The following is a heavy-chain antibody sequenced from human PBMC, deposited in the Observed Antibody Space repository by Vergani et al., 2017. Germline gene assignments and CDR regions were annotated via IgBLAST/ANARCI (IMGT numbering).Heavy chain of an antibody. Sequence: QVQLQQWGGGLLKPSETLSLTCVVNGGSFTSYHWTWIRQSPGEGLEWVGDIDHTGRPDYNPSLKSRRTKSVDKSRNQFSLKLNSVTATDTAIYFCARVNTETNGHLYYYYYMDVWGQGTAVTVS. V-gene: IGHV4-34*01. D-gene: IGHD4-11*01. CDR3: ARVNTETNGHLYYYYYMDV. CDR2: IDHTGRP. CDR1: GGSFTSYH. J-gene: IGHJ6*03.